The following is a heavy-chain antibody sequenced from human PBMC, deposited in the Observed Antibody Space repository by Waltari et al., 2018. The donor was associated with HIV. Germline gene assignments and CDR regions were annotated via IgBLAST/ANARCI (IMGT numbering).Heavy chain of an antibody. CDR1: GFTFSSSW. CDR2: INSDGSST. V-gene: IGHV3-74*01. Sequence: EVQLVASGGGLVQPGGSLSLSCAASGFTFSSSWMHWVRQAPGKGLVWVSRINSDGSSTTYADYVKGRFTISRDNAKNTLYLQMNSLRDEDTAVYYCATFPINDHSNKRLGYWGQGTLVTVSS. CDR3: ATFPINDHSNKRLGY. J-gene: IGHJ4*02. D-gene: IGHD4-4*01.